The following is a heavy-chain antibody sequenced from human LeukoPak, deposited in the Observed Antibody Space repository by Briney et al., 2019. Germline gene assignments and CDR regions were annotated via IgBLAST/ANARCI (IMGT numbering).Heavy chain of an antibody. CDR2: ISGNGGTT. J-gene: IGHJ4*02. CDR1: GLTFTSYA. Sequence: GGSLRLSCAASGLTFTSYAMTWVRQAPGKGLEWVSVISGNGGTTYYADSVKGRFTISRDNSKNTLYLQMKSLRAEDTAVYYCAKFGFPGYEKTFDYWGQGTLVAVSS. CDR3: AKFGFPGYEKTFDY. V-gene: IGHV3-23*01. D-gene: IGHD5-12*01.